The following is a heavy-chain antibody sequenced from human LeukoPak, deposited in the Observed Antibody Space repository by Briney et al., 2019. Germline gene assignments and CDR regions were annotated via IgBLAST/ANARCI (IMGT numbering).Heavy chain of an antibody. D-gene: IGHD3-22*01. J-gene: IGHJ4*02. V-gene: IGHV4-34*01. CDR3: ARGQGEYDSSGYYYVFDY. CDR1: GGSFSGYY. CDR2: INHSGST. Sequence: PSETLSLTCAVYGGSFSGYYWSWIRQPPGKGLEWIGEINHSGSTNYNPSLKSRVTISVDTSKNQFSLKLSSVTAADTAVYYCARGQGEYDSSGYYYVFDYWGQGTLVTVSS.